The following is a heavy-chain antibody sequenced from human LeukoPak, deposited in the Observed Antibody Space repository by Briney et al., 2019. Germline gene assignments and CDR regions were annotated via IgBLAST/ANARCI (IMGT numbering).Heavy chain of an antibody. CDR1: GFDLHTYE. Sequence: GGSLRLSCAASGFDLHTYEMNWVRQAPGKGLEWIADITISGHTKNYADSVKGRFTISRDSARTSLYLQMNSLRVEDTGVYFCARGVPHADLWGQGTLVTVSS. CDR2: ITISGHTK. J-gene: IGHJ5*02. D-gene: IGHD3-10*01. CDR3: ARGVPHADL. V-gene: IGHV3-48*03.